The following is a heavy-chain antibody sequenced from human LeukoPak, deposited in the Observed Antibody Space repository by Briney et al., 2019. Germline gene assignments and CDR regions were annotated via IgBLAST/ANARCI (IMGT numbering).Heavy chain of an antibody. Sequence: PSETLSLTCTVTGGSISSYYWSWIRQPPGKGLEWIGYIYYSGSTYYNPSLKSRVTISVDTSKNQFSLKLSSVTAADTAVYYCARGAFRVAATPFNFWGQGTLVTVSS. CDR1: GGSISSYY. D-gene: IGHD2-15*01. J-gene: IGHJ4*02. V-gene: IGHV4-59*01. CDR3: ARGAFRVAATPFNF. CDR2: IYYSGST.